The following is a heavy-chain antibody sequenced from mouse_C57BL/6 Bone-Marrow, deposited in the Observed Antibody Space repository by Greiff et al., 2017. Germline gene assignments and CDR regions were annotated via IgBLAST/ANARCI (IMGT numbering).Heavy chain of an antibody. CDR2: IDPETGGT. J-gene: IGHJ2*01. CDR1: GYTFTDYE. Sequence: VQLQQSGAELVRPGASVTLSCKASGYTFTDYEMHWVKQTPVHGLEWIGAIDPETGGTAYNQKFKGKAILTADKSSSTAYMELRSLTSEDSAVYYCTREGAYSNYFWGQGTTRTVSS. D-gene: IGHD2-5*01. CDR3: TREGAYSNYF. V-gene: IGHV1-15*01.